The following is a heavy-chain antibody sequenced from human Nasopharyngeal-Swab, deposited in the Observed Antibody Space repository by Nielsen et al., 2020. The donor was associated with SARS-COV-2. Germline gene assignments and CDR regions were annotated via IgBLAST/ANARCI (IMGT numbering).Heavy chain of an antibody. CDR2: IYYSGST. D-gene: IGHD3-22*01. CDR1: GGSLSSGSYY. CDR3: AREGNYYDSSGSRFDP. V-gene: IGHV4-61*10. Sequence: SETLSLTCNVSGGSLSSGSYYWSWIRQPAGKGLEWIGYIYYSGSTNYNPSLKSRVTISVDTSKNQFSLKLSSVTAADTAVYYCAREGNYYDSSGSRFDPCGQGTLVTVSS. J-gene: IGHJ5*02.